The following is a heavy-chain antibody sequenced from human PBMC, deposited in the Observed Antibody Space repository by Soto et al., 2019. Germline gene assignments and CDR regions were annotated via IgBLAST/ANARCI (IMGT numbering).Heavy chain of an antibody. CDR2: MNPINGAA. V-gene: IGHV1-8*02. D-gene: IGHD6-13*01. CDR1: GYDFTAYD. J-gene: IGHJ6*02. Sequence: ASVKVSCKTSGYDFTAYDINWVRQASGQGLEWMGWMNPINGAAGSARRFQGRVSMTRNTATGTAYLELTSLRSDDTAVYYCGRGPSPRAPAGGTPYYYAMDVWGQGTTVTVSS. CDR3: GRGPSPRAPAGGTPYYYAMDV.